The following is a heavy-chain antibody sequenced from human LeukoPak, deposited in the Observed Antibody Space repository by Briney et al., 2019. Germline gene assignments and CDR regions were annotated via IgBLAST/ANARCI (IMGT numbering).Heavy chain of an antibody. CDR2: INWNGGST. J-gene: IGHJ4*02. Sequence: GGSLRLSCAASGFTFDDYGLSWVRHAPGKGLEWVSTINWNGGSTGYADSVKGRFTISRDNAKNSLYLQMNSLRAEDTALYYCARVSDISVAAYFDYWGQGTLVTVSS. V-gene: IGHV3-20*04. CDR3: ARVSDISVAAYFDY. D-gene: IGHD6-19*01. CDR1: GFTFDDYG.